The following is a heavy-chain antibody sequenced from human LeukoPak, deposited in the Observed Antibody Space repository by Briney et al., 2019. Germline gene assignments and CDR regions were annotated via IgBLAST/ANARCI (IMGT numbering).Heavy chain of an antibody. CDR1: GFTFSSYG. CDR3: AKDGRSTTPGY. V-gene: IGHV3-30*18. D-gene: IGHD2-2*01. CDR2: ISYDGSNK. Sequence: PGGSLRLSCAASGFTFSSYGMHWVRQAPGKGLEWVAVISYDGSNKYYADSVKGRFTISRDNSKNTLYLQMNSLRAEDTAVYYCAKDGRSTTPGYWGQGTLVTVSS. J-gene: IGHJ4*02.